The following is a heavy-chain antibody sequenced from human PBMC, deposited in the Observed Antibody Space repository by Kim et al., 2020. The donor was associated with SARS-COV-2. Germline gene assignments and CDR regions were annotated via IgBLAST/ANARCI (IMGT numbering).Heavy chain of an antibody. J-gene: IGHJ4*02. CDR1: GGSISSGGYY. CDR3: ARWYESPHFGYFDY. D-gene: IGHD3-3*01. Sequence: SETLSLTCTVSGGSISSGGYYWSWIRQHPGKGLEWIGYIYYSGSTYYNPSLKSRVTISVDTSKNQFSLKLSSVTAADTAVYYCARWYESPHFGYFDYWGQGTLVTVSS. CDR2: IYYSGST. V-gene: IGHV4-31*03.